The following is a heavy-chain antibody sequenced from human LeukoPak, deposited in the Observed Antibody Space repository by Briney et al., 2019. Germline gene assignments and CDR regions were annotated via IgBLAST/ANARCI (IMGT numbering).Heavy chain of an antibody. D-gene: IGHD3-10*01. CDR2: IKQDGSEK. Sequence: PGGSLRLSCAASGFTFSSYWMSWVRQAPGKGLEWVANIKQDGSEKYYVDSVKGRFTISRDNAKNSLFLQMNSLRAEDTAIYYCASHQGGSGFLRPFDSWGQGTLVTVSS. J-gene: IGHJ4*02. CDR3: ASHQGGSGFLRPFDS. V-gene: IGHV3-7*05. CDR1: GFTFSSYW.